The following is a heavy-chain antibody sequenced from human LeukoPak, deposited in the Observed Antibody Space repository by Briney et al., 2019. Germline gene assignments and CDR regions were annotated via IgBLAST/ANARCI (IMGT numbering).Heavy chain of an antibody. CDR1: GGSLTNYY. CDR3: VRDEGLTGYPDY. Sequence: PSETLSLTCSVSGGSLTNYYWSWIRQRAGEGVEWIGRFYSRGTTYYNPPLRSRVSLSGDESKNQLSLKMYSVTAADTAVYYCVRDEGLTGYPDYWGQGTLVTVSS. J-gene: IGHJ4*02. D-gene: IGHD3-9*01. V-gene: IGHV4-4*07. CDR2: FYSRGTT.